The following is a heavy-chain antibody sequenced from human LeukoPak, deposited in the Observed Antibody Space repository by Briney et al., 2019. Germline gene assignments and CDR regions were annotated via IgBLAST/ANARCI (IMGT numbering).Heavy chain of an antibody. Sequence: GGSLRLSCAASGFTFSSYSMNWVRQAPGKGLEWISSINSDSSLMFYAESVKGRFTISRDNARNSLYLQMNSLRAEDTAVYYCIRDLFDDYSLDYWGQGALVTVSS. CDR3: IRDLFDDYSLDY. CDR2: INSDSSLM. J-gene: IGHJ4*02. D-gene: IGHD3-16*01. CDR1: GFTFSSYS. V-gene: IGHV3-21*01.